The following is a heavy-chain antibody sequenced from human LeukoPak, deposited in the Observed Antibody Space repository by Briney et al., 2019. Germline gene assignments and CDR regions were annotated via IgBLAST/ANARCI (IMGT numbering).Heavy chain of an antibody. CDR1: GGSISSSSYY. V-gene: IGHV4-39*01. J-gene: IGHJ5*02. CDR3: ARLSGGGS. D-gene: IGHD1-26*01. Sequence: SETLSLTCTVSGGSISSSSYYWGWIRQPPGKGLEWIGSIYYSGSTYYNPSLKSRVTISVDTSKNQFSLKLCSVTAADTAVYYCARLSGGGSWGQGTLVTVSS. CDR2: IYYSGST.